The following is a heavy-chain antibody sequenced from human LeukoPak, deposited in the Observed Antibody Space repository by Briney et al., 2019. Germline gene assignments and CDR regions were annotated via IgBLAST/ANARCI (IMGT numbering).Heavy chain of an antibody. CDR3: ARRLCSSVTCSIAPSGNWLDP. CDR1: GASISDYW. CDR2: IYYDGST. V-gene: IGHV4-59*08. J-gene: IGHJ5*02. Sequence: SETLSLTCTVSGASISDYWWNWIRQPPGKALEWIGYIYYDGSTHYNPSLKGRVTISLDTSRTHFSLKLTSVTVADTAVYYCARRLCSSVTCSIAPSGNWLDPWGQGTLVTVSS. D-gene: IGHD2-2*01.